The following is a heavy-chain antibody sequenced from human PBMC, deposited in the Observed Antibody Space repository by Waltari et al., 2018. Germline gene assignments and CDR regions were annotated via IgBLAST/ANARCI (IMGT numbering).Heavy chain of an antibody. Sequence: QVQLVESGGGVVQPGGSPRLSCAASGFTFSSYGMHWVRQAPGKGLEWVAFIRYDGSNKYYADSVKGRFTISRDNSKNTLYLQMNSLRAEDTAVYYCAKDPGGGLSPFDIWGQGTMVTVSS. V-gene: IGHV3-30*02. CDR1: GFTFSSYG. D-gene: IGHD3-16*01. J-gene: IGHJ3*02. CDR2: IRYDGSNK. CDR3: AKDPGGGLSPFDI.